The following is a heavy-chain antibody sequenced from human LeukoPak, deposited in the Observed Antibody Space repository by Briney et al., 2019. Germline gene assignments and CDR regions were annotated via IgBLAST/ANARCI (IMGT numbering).Heavy chain of an antibody. CDR3: AGTMIVDAFDI. CDR1: GYTFTTYD. V-gene: IGHV1-8*02. CDR2: MNPNSGNT. J-gene: IGHJ3*02. Sequence: RAASVNVSCKASGYTFTTYDSIWVRQAPGQGLEWMGWMNPNSGNTAYAQKFQGRVTMTRNTSISTAYMELSSLRSEDTAVYYCAGTMIVDAFDIWGQGTMVTVSS. D-gene: IGHD3-22*01.